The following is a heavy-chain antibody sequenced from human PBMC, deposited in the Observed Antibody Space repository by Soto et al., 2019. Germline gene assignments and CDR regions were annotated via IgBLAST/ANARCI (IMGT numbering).Heavy chain of an antibody. CDR1: GDSVSSGGYY. D-gene: IGHD3-16*02. V-gene: IGHV4-61*08. Sequence: PSETLSLTCTVSGDSVSSGGYYWSWIRQPPGKGLEWIGYIYSSGSANYNPSLKSRVTISRDTSKNQISLKVASVTAADTAGYYCERGFISFYMDACGQGTTVTVYS. CDR2: IYSSGSA. CDR3: ERGFISFYMDA. J-gene: IGHJ6*03.